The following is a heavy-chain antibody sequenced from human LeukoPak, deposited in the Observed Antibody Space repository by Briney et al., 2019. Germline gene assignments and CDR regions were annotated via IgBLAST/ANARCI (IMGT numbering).Heavy chain of an antibody. Sequence: GGSLRLSCAASGFTFSSYAMHWVRQAPGKGLEWVAVISYDGSNKYYADSVKGRFTISRDNSKNTLYLQMNSPRAEDTAVYYCAREYCSSTSCYTYWFDPWGQGTLVTVSS. CDR2: ISYDGSNK. CDR1: GFTFSSYA. J-gene: IGHJ5*02. V-gene: IGHV3-30-3*01. CDR3: AREYCSSTSCYTYWFDP. D-gene: IGHD2-2*02.